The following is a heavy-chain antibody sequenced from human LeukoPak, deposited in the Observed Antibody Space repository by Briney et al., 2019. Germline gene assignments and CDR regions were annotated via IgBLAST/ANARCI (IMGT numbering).Heavy chain of an antibody. J-gene: IGHJ4*02. CDR3: AKDGGLWVSAHWGDS. CDR1: GFTFSSYT. CDR2: ITTSDGNT. D-gene: IGHD7-27*01. V-gene: IGHV3-23*01. Sequence: GESLRLSCAASGFTFSSYTMSWVRQAPGKGLEWVSTITTSDGNTYYADSVKGRFTVSRDNSKNTLYLQMNSLRAEDSAVYYCAKDGGLWVSAHWGDSWGRGTLVTVYS.